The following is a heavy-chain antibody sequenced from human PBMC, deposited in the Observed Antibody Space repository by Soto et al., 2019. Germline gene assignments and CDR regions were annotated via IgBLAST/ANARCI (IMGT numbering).Heavy chain of an antibody. D-gene: IGHD3-10*01. Sequence: QLQLVQSAAEVKKPGASVRVSCKAYGYPFIKYGISWIRQAPEQGLEWMGWIKVDSGYTNYTQQFQGRVTMTADTSSDTAFMERRSRRRDETAGYGRATADDTGIHPWGQGTLVSVSS. J-gene: IGHJ5*02. CDR3: ATADDTGIHP. CDR1: GYPFIKYG. CDR2: IKVDSGYT. V-gene: IGHV1-18*04.